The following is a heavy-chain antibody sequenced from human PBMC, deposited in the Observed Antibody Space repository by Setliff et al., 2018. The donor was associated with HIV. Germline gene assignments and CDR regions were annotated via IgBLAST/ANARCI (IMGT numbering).Heavy chain of an antibody. J-gene: IGHJ5*02. CDR2: INHSGDT. CDR1: GGSFSDYR. D-gene: IGHD4-17*01. Sequence: SETLSLTCAVYGGSFSDYRWSWIRQSPGKGLQWIGDINHSGDTNYNTSLKGRVTISVDTSKNQFSLKLNSVTAADTAVYYCARFYGDYETDNWFDPWGHGVLVTVSS. V-gene: IGHV4-34*01. CDR3: ARFYGDYETDNWFDP.